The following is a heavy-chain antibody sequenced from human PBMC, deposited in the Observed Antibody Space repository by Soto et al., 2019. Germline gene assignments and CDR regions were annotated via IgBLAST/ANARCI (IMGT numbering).Heavy chain of an antibody. CDR3: ARQIYDSDTGPNFQYYFDS. V-gene: IGHV5-10-1*01. D-gene: IGHD3-22*01. Sequence: GESLKISCKGSGYSFAGYWITWVRQKPGKGLEWMGRIDPSDSQTYYSPSFRGHVTISVTKSITTVFLQWSSLRASDTAVYYCARQIYDSDTGPNFQYYFDSWGQGTPVTVSS. CDR1: GYSFAGYW. CDR2: IDPSDSQT. J-gene: IGHJ4*02.